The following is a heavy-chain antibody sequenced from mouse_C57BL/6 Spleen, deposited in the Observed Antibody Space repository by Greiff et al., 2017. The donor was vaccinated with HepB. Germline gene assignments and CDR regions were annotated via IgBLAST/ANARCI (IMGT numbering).Heavy chain of an antibody. D-gene: IGHD1-1*01. CDR2: IYPSDSET. Sequence: QVQLQQPGAELVRPGSSVKLSCKASGYTFTSYWMDWVKQRPGQGLEWIGNIYPSDSETHYNQKFKDKATLTVDKSSSTAYMQLSSLTSEDSAVYYCARSGSSNWYFDVWGTGTTVTVSS. V-gene: IGHV1-61*01. CDR3: ARSGSSNWYFDV. J-gene: IGHJ1*03. CDR1: GYTFTSYW.